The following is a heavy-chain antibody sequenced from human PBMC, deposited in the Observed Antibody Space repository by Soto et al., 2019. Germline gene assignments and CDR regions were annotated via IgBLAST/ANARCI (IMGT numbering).Heavy chain of an antibody. J-gene: IGHJ6*02. D-gene: IGHD4-4*01. CDR3: ARGSITTYYYYYGMEV. CDR2: IGTAGDT. V-gene: IGHV3-13*01. Sequence: GGSLRLSCAASGFTFSSYDMHWVRQATGKGLEWVSAIGTAGDTYYPGSVKGRFTISRENAKNSLYLQMNSLRAGDTAVYYCARGSITTYYYYYGMEVWGQGTTVTVSS. CDR1: GFTFSSYD.